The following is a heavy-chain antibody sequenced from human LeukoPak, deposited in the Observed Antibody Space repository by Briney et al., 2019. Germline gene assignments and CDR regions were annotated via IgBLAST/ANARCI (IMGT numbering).Heavy chain of an antibody. J-gene: IGHJ4*02. D-gene: IGHD3-22*01. CDR3: TTEYYYDSSGLFDY. CDR2: IKSKRDGGTT. Sequence: GGSLRLSCAVSGFTFSNGWMSWVRQAPGKGLEWVGRIKSKRDGGTTDYAAPVNGRFTISRDDSKNTLYLQMNSLKTEDTAVYYCTTEYYYDSSGLFDYWGQGTLDTVSS. CDR1: GFTFSNGW. V-gene: IGHV3-15*01.